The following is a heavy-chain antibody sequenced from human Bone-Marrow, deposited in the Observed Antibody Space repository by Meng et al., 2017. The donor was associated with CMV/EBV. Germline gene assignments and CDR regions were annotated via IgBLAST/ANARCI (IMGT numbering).Heavy chain of an antibody. CDR3: ATTQGVLRFLEWGGGMDV. Sequence: SETLSPTCTVSGGSISSSSYYWGWIRQPPGKGLEWTGSIYYSGSTYYNPSLKSRVTISVDTSKNQFSLELSSVTAADTDVYYCATTQGVLRFLEWGGGMDVWGQGTTVTVSS. CDR1: GGSISSSSYY. D-gene: IGHD3-3*01. CDR2: IYYSGST. J-gene: IGHJ6*02. V-gene: IGHV4-39*07.